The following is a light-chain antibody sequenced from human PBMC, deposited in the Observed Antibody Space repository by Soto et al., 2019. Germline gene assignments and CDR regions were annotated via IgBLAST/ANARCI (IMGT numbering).Light chain of an antibody. V-gene: IGLV1-40*01. CDR2: DNT. Sequence: QSVLTQPPSLSGAPGQRVTISCTGSSSNIGAGYDVHWYQQLPVTSPKLLIYDNTNRPSGVPDRVSGSKSGTSASLAITGLQAEDEADYYCQSYDSRLNAVVFGGGTKLTVL. CDR3: QSYDSRLNAVV. CDR1: SSNIGAGYD. J-gene: IGLJ2*01.